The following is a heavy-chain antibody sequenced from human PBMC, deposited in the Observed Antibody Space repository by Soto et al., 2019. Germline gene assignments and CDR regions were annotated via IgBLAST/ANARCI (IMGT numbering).Heavy chain of an antibody. D-gene: IGHD2-15*01. V-gene: IGHV4-34*01. CDR2: INQSGST. Sequence: PSETLSLTCAVYGGSFSGYYWSWIRQPPGKGLEWIGEINQSGSTNYLPSLKGRVTISIDTSKNQFPLKLTSVTAADTAVCYCAAALYYYYMDVWGKGTTVTVSS. CDR3: AAALYYYYMDV. CDR1: GGSFSGYY. J-gene: IGHJ6*03.